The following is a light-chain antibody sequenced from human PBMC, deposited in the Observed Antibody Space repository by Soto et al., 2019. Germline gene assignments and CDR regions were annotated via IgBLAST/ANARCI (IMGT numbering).Light chain of an antibody. J-gene: IGKJ4*01. CDR2: KAS. V-gene: IGKV1-5*03. CDR1: QNINRW. Sequence: DIQMTQSPSTLSASVGDRVTITCRASQNINRWLAWYLHKPGKAPKLLIYKASSLKTGVPSRFSGSGSGTEFSLTISSLQPDDFATYYCQQYSAYPLTFGGGTQVEIK. CDR3: QQYSAYPLT.